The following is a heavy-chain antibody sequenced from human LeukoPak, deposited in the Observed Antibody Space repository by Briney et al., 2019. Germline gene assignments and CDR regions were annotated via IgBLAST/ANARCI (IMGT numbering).Heavy chain of an antibody. D-gene: IGHD4-17*01. J-gene: IGHJ6*02. CDR2: IYPGDSDT. V-gene: IGHV5-51*01. Sequence: GESLKISCKGSGYSFTSYWIGWVRQMPGKGLEWMGIIYPGDSDTRYSPSFQGQVTISADKSISTAYLQWSSLKASDTAMYYCARASDISHGDYVPYYYYGMDVWGQGTTVTVSS. CDR3: ARASDISHGDYVPYYYYGMDV. CDR1: GYSFTSYW.